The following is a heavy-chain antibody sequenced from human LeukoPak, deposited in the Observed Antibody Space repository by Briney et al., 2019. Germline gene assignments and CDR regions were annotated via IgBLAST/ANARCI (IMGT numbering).Heavy chain of an antibody. CDR1: GFTFSSHS. CDR3: ARDPYSGSYSAEVYYYYMDV. CDR2: TTSSSSYI. V-gene: IGHV3-21*06. J-gene: IGHJ6*03. Sequence: GGSLTLSCAASGFTFSSHSMNWLRQAPGKGLEWVSSTTSSSSYIYYADSVKGRFTISRDNAKNSLYLQMNSLTAEDTAVYYCARDPYSGSYSAEVYYYYMDVWGKGTTVTVSS. D-gene: IGHD1-26*01.